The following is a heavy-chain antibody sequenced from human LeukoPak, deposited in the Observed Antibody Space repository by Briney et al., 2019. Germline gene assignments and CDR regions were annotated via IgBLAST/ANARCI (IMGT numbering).Heavy chain of an antibody. CDR2: IYYSGST. J-gene: IGHJ3*02. CDR3: AREASRSSGYYSSAFDI. V-gene: IGHV4-61*08. CDR1: GGSISSGGYS. D-gene: IGHD3-22*01. Sequence: PSETLSLTCAVSGGSISSGGYSWSWIRQPPGKGLEWIGYIYYSGSTNYNPSLKSRVTISVDTSKNQFSLKLSSVTAADTAVYYCAREASRSSGYYSSAFDIWGQGTMVTVSS.